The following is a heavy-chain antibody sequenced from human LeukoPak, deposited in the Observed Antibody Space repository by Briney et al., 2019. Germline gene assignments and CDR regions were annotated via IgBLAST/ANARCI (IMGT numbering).Heavy chain of an antibody. J-gene: IGHJ5*02. CDR3: AREIVVPADYNWFDP. Sequence: GASVKVSCKASGYTFTSCDINWVRQATGQGLEWMGWMNPNSGNTGYAQKFQGRVTMTRNTSISTAYMELSSLRSEDTAVYYCAREIVVPADYNWFDPWGQGTLVTVSS. CDR2: MNPNSGNT. D-gene: IGHD2-2*01. V-gene: IGHV1-8*01. CDR1: GYTFTSCD.